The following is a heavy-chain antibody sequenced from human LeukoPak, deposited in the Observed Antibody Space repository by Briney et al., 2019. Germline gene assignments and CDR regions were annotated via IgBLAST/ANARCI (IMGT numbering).Heavy chain of an antibody. CDR3: ARHDRLGFDF. J-gene: IGHJ4*02. D-gene: IGHD3-22*01. Sequence: PSETLSLTCTVSVGSISSIGDYWAWIRQPPGKGLEWIGCIYYTVSAYYNPSLKSQVTISLDTSRNQFSLKLSSVTAAATAVYYCARHDRLGFDFWGQGTLVTVSS. V-gene: IGHV4-39*01. CDR1: VGSISSIGDY. CDR2: IYYTVSA.